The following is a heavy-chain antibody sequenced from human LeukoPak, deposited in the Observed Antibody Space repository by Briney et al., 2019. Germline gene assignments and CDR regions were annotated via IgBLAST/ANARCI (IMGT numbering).Heavy chain of an antibody. J-gene: IGHJ4*02. CDR2: ISSSSSTI. CDR3: ARARASGRSGFDY. D-gene: IGHD2-15*01. Sequence: GRSLRLSCAASGLTVSSYSMNWVRQAPGKGLEWVSYISSSSSTIYYADSVKGRFTISRDNAKNSLYLQMNSLRDEATAVYYCARARASGRSGFDYWGQGTLVTVSS. V-gene: IGHV3-48*02. CDR1: GLTVSSYS.